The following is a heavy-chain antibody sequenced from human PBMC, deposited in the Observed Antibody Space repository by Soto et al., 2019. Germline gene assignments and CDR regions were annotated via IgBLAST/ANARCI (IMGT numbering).Heavy chain of an antibody. Sequence: QVPLQESGPRLVRPSGTLSLTCTVSSGSISTANWWSWVRQPPGRGLEWIWGIYHSGSTNYNLSLKSRVTLSVDKSKNQFSLRLSSVTAADTAMYYCARRGGGVVLTATTPFDYWGQGTLVTVSS. CDR2: IYHSGST. CDR1: SGSISTANW. V-gene: IGHV4-4*02. D-gene: IGHD2-21*02. J-gene: IGHJ4*02. CDR3: ARRGGGVVLTATTPFDY.